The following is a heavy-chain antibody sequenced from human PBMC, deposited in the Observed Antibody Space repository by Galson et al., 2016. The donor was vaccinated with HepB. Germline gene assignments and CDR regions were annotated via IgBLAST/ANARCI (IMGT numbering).Heavy chain of an antibody. CDR1: GFAFSDSY. Sequence: SLRLSCAASGFAFSDSYMSWIRQGPGKGLEFVAYMSPSGTTIHYRDSVKGRFTISRDNSKNTLYLRMSSLRVEDTAVYYCAKSQFGGRLQASFDSWGQGILVSVSS. CDR3: AKSQFGGRLQASFDS. J-gene: IGHJ4*02. D-gene: IGHD3-16*01. V-gene: IGHV3-11*01. CDR2: MSPSGTTI.